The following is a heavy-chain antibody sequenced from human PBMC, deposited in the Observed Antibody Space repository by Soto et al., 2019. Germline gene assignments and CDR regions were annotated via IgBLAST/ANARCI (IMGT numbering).Heavy chain of an antibody. Sequence: ASVKVSCKASGYTFTTFYMHWVRQAPGQGLEWMGTINPGGGSTTYAQKLQGRVTMTTDTSTSTAYMELRSLRSDDTAVYYCARAGDTAMVEWDWFDPWGQGTLVTVSS. CDR1: GYTFTTFY. CDR2: INPGGGST. D-gene: IGHD5-18*01. J-gene: IGHJ5*02. V-gene: IGHV1-46*01. CDR3: ARAGDTAMVEWDWFDP.